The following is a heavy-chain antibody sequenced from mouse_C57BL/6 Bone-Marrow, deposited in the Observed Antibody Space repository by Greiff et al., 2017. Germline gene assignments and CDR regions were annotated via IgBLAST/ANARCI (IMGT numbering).Heavy chain of an antibody. Sequence: VKLVESGGDLVKPGGSLKLSCAASGFTFSSYGMSWVRQTPDKRLEWVATISSGGSYTYYPDSVKGRFTISRDNAKNTLYLQMSSLKSEDTAMYYCARRGFYYGNFLWYVDVWGTGTTVTVSS. CDR2: ISSGGSYT. J-gene: IGHJ1*03. CDR1: GFTFSSYG. V-gene: IGHV5-6*02. CDR3: ARRGFYYGNFLWYVDV. D-gene: IGHD2-1*01.